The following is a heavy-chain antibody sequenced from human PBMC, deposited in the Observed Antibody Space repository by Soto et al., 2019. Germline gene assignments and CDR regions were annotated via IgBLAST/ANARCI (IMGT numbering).Heavy chain of an antibody. D-gene: IGHD6-19*01. V-gene: IGHV3-23*01. J-gene: IGHJ3*01. CDR2: ISGTGGSA. CDR3: VKEGSGWDSRGSFDF. CDR1: GLTFSNYG. Sequence: GGSLRLSCAASGLTFSNYGMNWVRQAPGKGLEWVGGISGTGGSAYHAGSVKGRLTISRDNSKNTLYLQMNSLRAEDTAIYYCVKEGSGWDSRGSFDFWGRGTMVTVSS.